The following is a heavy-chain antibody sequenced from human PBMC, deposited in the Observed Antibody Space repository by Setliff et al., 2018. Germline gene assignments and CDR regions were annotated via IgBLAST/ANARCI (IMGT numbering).Heavy chain of an antibody. J-gene: IGHJ6*03. CDR3: ARRGYGGNSGYYYYYMDV. Sequence: ASETLSLTCTVSGGSISSYYWSWIRQPPGKGLEWIGYIYYSGSTNYNPSLKSRVTISVDTSKNQFSLKLSSVTAADAAVYYCARRGYGGNSGYYYYYMDVWGKGTTVTVSS. CDR1: GGSISSYY. D-gene: IGHD2-21*02. CDR2: IYYSGST. V-gene: IGHV4-59*08.